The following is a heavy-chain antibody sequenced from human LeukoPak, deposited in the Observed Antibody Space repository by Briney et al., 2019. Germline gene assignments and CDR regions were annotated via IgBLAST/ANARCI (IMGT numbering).Heavy chain of an antibody. Sequence: GGSLRLSCAASGFTFSSYAMSWVRQAPGKGLEWVSAISGSGGSTYYADSVKGRFTISRDNSKNTLYLQMNSLRAEDTAVYYCARMNYVSSGWGAPFDYWGQGTLVTVSS. CDR1: GFTFSSYA. CDR3: ARMNYVSSGWGAPFDY. CDR2: ISGSGGST. J-gene: IGHJ4*02. D-gene: IGHD1-7*01. V-gene: IGHV3-23*01.